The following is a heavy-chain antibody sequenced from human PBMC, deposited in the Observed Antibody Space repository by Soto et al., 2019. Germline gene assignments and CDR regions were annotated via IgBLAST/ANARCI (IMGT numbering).Heavy chain of an antibody. CDR2: IIPIFGTA. V-gene: IGHV1-69*13. CDR1: GGTFSSYA. CDR3: ARGEQLVRGAFDI. J-gene: IGHJ3*02. D-gene: IGHD6-6*01. Sequence: SVKVSCKASGGTFSSYAISWVRQAPGQGLEWMGGIIPIFGTANYAQKFQGRVTITADESTSTAYMELSSLRSEDTAVYYGARGEQLVRGAFDIWGQGTMVTVSS.